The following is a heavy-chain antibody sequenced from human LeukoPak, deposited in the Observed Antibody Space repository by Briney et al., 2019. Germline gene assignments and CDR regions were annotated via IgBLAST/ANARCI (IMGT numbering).Heavy chain of an antibody. D-gene: IGHD4-17*01. CDR1: GFTFSGYS. V-gene: IGHV3-21*01. CDR3: ARGYGDYDLTYWFDP. Sequence: GGSLRLSCAASGFTFSGYSMNWVRQAPGKGLEWVSSISSSSSNIYYADSVKGRFTISRDNAKNSLYLQMNSLRAEDTAVYYCARGYGDYDLTYWFDPWGQGTLVTVSS. CDR2: ISSSSSNI. J-gene: IGHJ5*02.